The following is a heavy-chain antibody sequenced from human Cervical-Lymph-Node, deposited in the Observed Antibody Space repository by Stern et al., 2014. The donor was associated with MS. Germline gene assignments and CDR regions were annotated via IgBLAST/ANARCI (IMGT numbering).Heavy chain of an antibody. J-gene: IGHJ4*02. CDR3: ARGPPGSSISWYFDY. D-gene: IGHD6-13*01. V-gene: IGHV1-18*01. CDR2: ITPFTGIT. Sequence: VQLEESGAEVKKPGASLKVSCKASGYTFISYGLSWVRQAPGQGLEWMGWITPFTGITNYAQKFQGRVTMTTDASTSTAYMDLTSLTSDDTAVYFCARGPPGSSISWYFDYWGQGTLVTVSS. CDR1: GYTFISYG.